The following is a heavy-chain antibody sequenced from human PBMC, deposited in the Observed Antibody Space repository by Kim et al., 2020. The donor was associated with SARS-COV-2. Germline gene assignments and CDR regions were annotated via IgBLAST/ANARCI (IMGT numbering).Heavy chain of an antibody. Sequence: GGSLRLSCAASGFTFSGSAMHWVRQASGKGLEWVGRIRSKANSYATAYAASVKGRFTISRDDSKNTAYLQMNSLKTEDTAVYYCTRPGGGAAAGDYWGQGTLVTVSS. V-gene: IGHV3-73*01. D-gene: IGHD6-13*01. J-gene: IGHJ4*02. CDR1: GFTFSGSA. CDR2: IRSKANSYAT. CDR3: TRPGGGAAAGDY.